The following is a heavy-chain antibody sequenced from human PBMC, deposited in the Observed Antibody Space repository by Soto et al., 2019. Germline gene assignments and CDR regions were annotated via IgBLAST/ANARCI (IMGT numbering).Heavy chain of an antibody. CDR3: AREDSSGYYKEYYYYGMDV. J-gene: IGHJ6*02. Sequence: SVKVSCKASGGTFSSYAISWVRQAPGQGLEWMGGIIPIFGTANYAQKFQGRVTITADESTSTAYMELSSLRSEDTAVYYCAREDSSGYYKEYYYYGMDVWGQGTTVTVSS. V-gene: IGHV1-69*13. D-gene: IGHD3-22*01. CDR1: GGTFSSYA. CDR2: IIPIFGTA.